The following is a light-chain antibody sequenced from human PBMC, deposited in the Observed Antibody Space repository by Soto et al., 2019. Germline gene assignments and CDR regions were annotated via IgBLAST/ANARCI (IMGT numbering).Light chain of an antibody. V-gene: IGKV3-20*01. CDR1: QSLSRNY. CDR3: QQYGSSSWT. J-gene: IGKJ1*01. Sequence: EIVLTQSPGTLSLSPGERDTLSCRASQSLSRNYIAWYQQRPGQAPRLLIYGASSRATGIPDRFSGSGSGTEFNLTISRLEPEDFAVYECQQYGSSSWTGGQGTKVDI. CDR2: GAS.